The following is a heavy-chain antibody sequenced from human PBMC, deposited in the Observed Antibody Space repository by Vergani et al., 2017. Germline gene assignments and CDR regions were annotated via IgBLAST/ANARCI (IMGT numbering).Heavy chain of an antibody. CDR1: GFTFSSYA. V-gene: IGHV3-23*01. Sequence: EVQLLESGGGLVQPGGSLRLSCAASGFTFSSYAMSWVRQAPGEGLDWVSAISGSGGSTYYADSVKGRFTSSRDNYKNTLYLQMNSLRAEDTAVYYCAKDAGWSNSWKGDYWGQGTLVTVSS. D-gene: IGHD6-13*01. CDR2: ISGSGGST. J-gene: IGHJ4*02. CDR3: AKDAGWSNSWKGDY.